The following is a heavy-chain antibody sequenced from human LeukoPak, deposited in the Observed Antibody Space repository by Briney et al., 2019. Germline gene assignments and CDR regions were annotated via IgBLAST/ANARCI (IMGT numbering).Heavy chain of an antibody. CDR1: GYSISSGYY. Sequence: SETLSLTCAVSGYSISSGYYWGWIRQPPGKGLEWIGSIYHSGSTYYNPSLKSRVTISVDTSKNQISLKLSSVTATDTAVYYCARPGRGYYYYMDVWGKGTTVTVSS. CDR3: ARPGRGYYYYMDV. J-gene: IGHJ6*03. V-gene: IGHV4-38-2*01. D-gene: IGHD3-10*01. CDR2: IYHSGST.